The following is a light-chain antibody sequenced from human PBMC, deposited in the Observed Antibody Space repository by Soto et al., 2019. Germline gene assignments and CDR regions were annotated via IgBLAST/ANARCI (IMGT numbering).Light chain of an antibody. CDR1: QSVSSSY. CDR3: QQYGSSGIT. CDR2: GAS. V-gene: IGKV3-20*01. Sequence: EIVLTRSAGTLSLSPGERGTLSFMASQSVSSSYLAWYQQKPGQAPRLLIYGASSRATGIPDRFSGSGSGTDFTLTISRLEPEDFAVYYCQQYGSSGITFGQGTRLEIK. J-gene: IGKJ5*01.